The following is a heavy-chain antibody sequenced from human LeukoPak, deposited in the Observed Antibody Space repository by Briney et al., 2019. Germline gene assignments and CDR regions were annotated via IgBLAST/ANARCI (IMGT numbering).Heavy chain of an antibody. CDR1: GFTFSSYS. CDR2: ISSSSSYI. Sequence: KPGGSLTLSCAASGFTFSSYSMNWVRQAPGKGLEWVSSISSSSSYIYYADSVKGRFTISRDNAKNSLYLQMNRLRAEYTAVYYCARAGPVPFDYWGQGTLVTVSS. V-gene: IGHV3-21*01. CDR3: ARAGPVPFDY. D-gene: IGHD3-10*01. J-gene: IGHJ4*02.